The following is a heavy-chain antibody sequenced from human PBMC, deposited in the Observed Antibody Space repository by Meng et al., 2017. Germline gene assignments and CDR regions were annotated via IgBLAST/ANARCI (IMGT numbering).Heavy chain of an antibody. CDR3: ARHHYDSSGYYYYFDY. D-gene: IGHD3-22*01. J-gene: IGHJ4*02. V-gene: IGHV4-61*01. Sequence: GSLRLSCTVSDGSVSSGSYYWSWIRQPPGKGLEWIGYIYYSGSTNYNPSLKSRVTISVDTSKNQFSLKLSSVTAADTAMYYCARHHYDSSGYYYYFDYWGQGTLVTVSS. CDR2: IYYSGST. CDR1: DGSVSSGSYY.